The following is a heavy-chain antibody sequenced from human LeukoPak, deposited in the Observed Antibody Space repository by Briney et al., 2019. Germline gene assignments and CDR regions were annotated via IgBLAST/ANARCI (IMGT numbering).Heavy chain of an antibody. V-gene: IGHV3-23*01. CDR1: GFTLGVYG. Sequence: GGSLRLSCAASGFTLGVYGMSWVRQAQGKGLELVSAISDSGGSTYYADSVKGRFTISRDNSKNTLYLQMNSLRAEDTAVYYRAKALKAMTIFVMAQYYFDYWGQGTLVTVSS. J-gene: IGHJ4*02. CDR2: ISDSGGST. D-gene: IGHD3-3*01. CDR3: AKALKAMTIFVMAQYYFDY.